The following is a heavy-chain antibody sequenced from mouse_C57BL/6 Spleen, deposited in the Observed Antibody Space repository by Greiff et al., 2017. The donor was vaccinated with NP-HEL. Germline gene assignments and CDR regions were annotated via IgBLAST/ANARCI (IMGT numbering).Heavy chain of an antibody. CDR1: GYTFTSYW. Sequence: VQLQQPGAELVKPGASVKMSCKASGYTFTSYWITWVKQRPGQGLEWIGDIYPGSGSTNYNEKFKSKATLTVDTSSSTAYMQLSSLTSEDSAVYYCAREVTTVVATRYYFDYWGQGTTLTVSS. CDR2: IYPGSGST. J-gene: IGHJ2*01. V-gene: IGHV1-55*01. D-gene: IGHD1-1*01. CDR3: AREVTTVVATRYYFDY.